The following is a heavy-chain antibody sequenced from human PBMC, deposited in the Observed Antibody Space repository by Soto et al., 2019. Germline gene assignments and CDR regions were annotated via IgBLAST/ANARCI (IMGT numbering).Heavy chain of an antibody. CDR1: GFTFSSYA. CDR2: ISYDGSNK. CDR3: ARDAGYSYGFFWYFDL. D-gene: IGHD5-18*01. J-gene: IGHJ2*01. Sequence: QVQLVESGGGVVQPGRSLRLSCAASGFTFSSYAMHWVGQAPGKGLEWVAVISYDGSNKYYADSVKGRFTISRDNSKNTLYLQMNSLRAEDTAVYYCARDAGYSYGFFWYFDLWGRGTLVTVSS. V-gene: IGHV3-30-3*01.